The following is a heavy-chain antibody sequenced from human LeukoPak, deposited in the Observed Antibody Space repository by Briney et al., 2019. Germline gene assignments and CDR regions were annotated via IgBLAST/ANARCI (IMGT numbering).Heavy chain of an antibody. CDR3: ARDGDAVVIPADLDY. CDR1: GFTFSSYT. D-gene: IGHD2-2*01. V-gene: IGHV3-21*01. Sequence: GGSLRLSCAASGFTFSSYTLNWVRQAPGKGLEWVSSISSSSFYLYYADSVKGRFTISRDNAKNSLYLQMNSLRVEDTAVYYCARDGDAVVIPADLDYWGQGTQVTVSS. CDR2: ISSSSFYL. J-gene: IGHJ4*02.